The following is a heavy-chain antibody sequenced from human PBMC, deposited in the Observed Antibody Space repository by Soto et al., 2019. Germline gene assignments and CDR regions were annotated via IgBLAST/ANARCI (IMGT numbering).Heavy chain of an antibody. CDR1: GYTFIGYY. Sequence: GXSVKVSCKASGYTFIGYYMHWVRQAPGQGLEWMGWINPNSGDTNYAQKFQGRVTMTRDTSISTAYTELSRLRFDDTAVYYCARDRTNYYNTSDYDFWGQGTLVTVSS. CDR3: ARDRTNYYNTSDYDF. J-gene: IGHJ4*02. D-gene: IGHD3-22*01. V-gene: IGHV1-2*02. CDR2: INPNSGDT.